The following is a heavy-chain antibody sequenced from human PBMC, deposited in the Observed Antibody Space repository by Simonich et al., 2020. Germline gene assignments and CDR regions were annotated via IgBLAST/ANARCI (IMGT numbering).Heavy chain of an antibody. V-gene: IGHV3-21*01. CDR3: ARWIAVAGTGAYGRDV. CDR1: GFTFSSYS. D-gene: IGHD6-19*01. CDR2: ISSSSSYI. Sequence: EVQLVESGGGLVKPGGSLRLSCAASGFTFSSYSMNWVRQAPGKGLEWVSSISSSSSYIYYADSGKGRFTISRDNAKNSLYLQMNSRRAEDTAVYYCARWIAVAGTGAYGRDVWGQGTTVTVSS. J-gene: IGHJ6*02.